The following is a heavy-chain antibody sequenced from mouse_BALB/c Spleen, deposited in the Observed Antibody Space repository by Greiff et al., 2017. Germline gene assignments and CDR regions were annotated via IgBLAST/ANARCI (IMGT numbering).Heavy chain of an antibody. CDR2: IWSGGST. V-gene: IGHV2-4-1*01. CDR1: GFSLTSYG. D-gene: IGHD1-1*01. J-gene: IGHJ4*01. CDR3: ASSYYYGSSLLDY. Sequence: QVQLKESGPGLVQPSQSLSITCTVSGFSLTSYGVHWVRQSPGKGLEWLGVIWSGGSTDYNAAFISRLSISKDNSKSQVFFKMNSLQADDTAIYYCASSYYYGSSLLDYWGQGTSVTVSS.